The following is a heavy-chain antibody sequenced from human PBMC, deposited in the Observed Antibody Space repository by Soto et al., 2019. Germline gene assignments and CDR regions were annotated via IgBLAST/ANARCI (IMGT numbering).Heavy chain of an antibody. J-gene: IGHJ4*02. Sequence: GSLRLSCAASGFTFSLFAMSWVRQAPGKGLEWVSGISGSAGTTYYTDSLKGRFTIPRDNSKNTLYLQMNSLRAEDTAVYYCANWGKSGSDSWGQGTLVTVSS. CDR2: ISGSAGTT. CDR1: GFTFSLFA. CDR3: ANWGKSGSDS. D-gene: IGHD3-16*01. V-gene: IGHV3-23*01.